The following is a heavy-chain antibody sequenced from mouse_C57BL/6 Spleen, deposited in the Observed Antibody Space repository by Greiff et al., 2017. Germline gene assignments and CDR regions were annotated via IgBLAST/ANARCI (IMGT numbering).Heavy chain of an antibody. D-gene: IGHD2-4*01. CDR1: GFTFSSYA. V-gene: IGHV5-4*01. Sequence: EVKVEESGGGLVKPGGSLKLSCAASGFTFSSYAMSWVRQTPEKRLEWVATISDGGSYTYYPDNVKGRFTISRDNAKNNLYLQMSHLKSEDTAMYYCAREDYYDYDGFAYWGQGTLVTVSA. J-gene: IGHJ3*01. CDR2: ISDGGSYT. CDR3: AREDYYDYDGFAY.